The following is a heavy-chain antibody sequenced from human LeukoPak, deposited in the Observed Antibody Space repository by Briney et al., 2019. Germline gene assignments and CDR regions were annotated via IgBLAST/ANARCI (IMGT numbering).Heavy chain of an antibody. Sequence: GASVKVSCKASGYTFTSYGISWVRQAPGQGLEWMGWISAYNGNTNYAQKLQGRVTMTTDTSTSTAYMELRSLRSDDTAVYYCARADSSGYYYVHFDYWGQGTLVTVSS. CDR2: ISAYNGNT. CDR1: GYTFTSYG. D-gene: IGHD3-22*01. V-gene: IGHV1-18*01. CDR3: ARADSSGYYYVHFDY. J-gene: IGHJ4*02.